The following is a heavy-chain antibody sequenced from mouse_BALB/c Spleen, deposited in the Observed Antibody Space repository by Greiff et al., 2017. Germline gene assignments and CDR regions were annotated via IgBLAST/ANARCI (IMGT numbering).Heavy chain of an antibody. Sequence: VQLKESGGDLVKPGGSLKLSCAASGFTFSSYGMSWVRQTPDKRLEWVATISSGGSYTYYPDSVKGRFTISRDNAKNTLYLQMSSLKSEDTAMYYCARHVDYDWFAYWGQGTLVTVSA. CDR2: ISSGGSYT. J-gene: IGHJ3*01. D-gene: IGHD2-4*01. CDR3: ARHVDYDWFAY. CDR1: GFTFSSYG. V-gene: IGHV5-6*01.